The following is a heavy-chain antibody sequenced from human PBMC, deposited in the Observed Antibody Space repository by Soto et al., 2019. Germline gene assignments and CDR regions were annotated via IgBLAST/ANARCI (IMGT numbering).Heavy chain of an antibody. V-gene: IGHV1-3*05. J-gene: IGHJ4*02. CDR2: INAGNGNT. Sequence: QVQLVQSGAEEKKPGASVKVSCKASGYTFTSYAMHWVRQAPGQRLEWMGWINAGNGNTKYSQKFQGRVTITRDTSASTAYMELSSLRSEDTAVYYCARALVVVNPPDSWGQGTLVTVSS. CDR3: ARALVVVNPPDS. CDR1: GYTFTSYA. D-gene: IGHD3-22*01.